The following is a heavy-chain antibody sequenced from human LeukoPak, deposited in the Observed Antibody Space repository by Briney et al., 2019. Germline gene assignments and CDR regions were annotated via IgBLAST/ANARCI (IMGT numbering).Heavy chain of an antibody. J-gene: IGHJ4*02. CDR1: GYTFTTYG. CDR3: ASIVGATSSFDY. D-gene: IGHD1-26*01. V-gene: IGHV1-69*04. Sequence: ASVKVSCKASGYTFTTYGITWVRQPPGQGLEWMGRIIPILGIANYAQKFQGRVTITADKSTSTAYMELSSLRSEDTAVYYCASIVGATSSFDYWGQGTLVTVSS. CDR2: IIPILGIA.